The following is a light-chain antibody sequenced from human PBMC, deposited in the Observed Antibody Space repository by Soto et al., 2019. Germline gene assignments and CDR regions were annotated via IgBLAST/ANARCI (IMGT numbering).Light chain of an antibody. Sequence: IALTQSPGTLSLSPGERATLSCRASQRGSSNYVAWYQHKPGQAPRLLIHGASIRATGIPDRFSGSGSGTDFTLTISRLEPEDFAVYYCHQYGTLPYAFGQGTKLQIK. CDR1: QRGSSNY. CDR2: GAS. J-gene: IGKJ2*01. V-gene: IGKV3-20*01. CDR3: HQYGTLPYA.